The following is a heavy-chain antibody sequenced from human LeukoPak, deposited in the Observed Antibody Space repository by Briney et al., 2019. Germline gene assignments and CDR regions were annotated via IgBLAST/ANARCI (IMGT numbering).Heavy chain of an antibody. Sequence: GGSLRLSCAASGFTFSSHAMAWVRQAPGKGLEGVSAIGGLCSSTYYGDSMKGRFTISRDNSKNTVYLQMDSLRVEDTAVYYCARDPGVVAFHYFDFWGQGTLITVSS. CDR2: IGGLCSST. J-gene: IGHJ4*02. CDR1: GFTFSSHA. D-gene: IGHD3-3*01. V-gene: IGHV3-23*01. CDR3: ARDPGVVAFHYFDF.